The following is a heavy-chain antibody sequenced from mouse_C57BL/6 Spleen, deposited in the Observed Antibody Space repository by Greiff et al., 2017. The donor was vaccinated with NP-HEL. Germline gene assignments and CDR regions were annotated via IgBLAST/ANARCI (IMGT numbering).Heavy chain of an antibody. CDR2: IHPNSGST. V-gene: IGHV1-64*01. J-gene: IGHJ4*01. CDR1: GYTFTSYW. CDR3: ARDYVPQDYAMYH. Sequence: QVQLQQSGAELVKPGASVKLSCKASGYTFTSYWMHWVKQRPGPGLEWIGMIHPNSGSTNYNEKFKSKATLTVDKSSSTAYMQLSSLTSEDSAVYYCARDYVPQDYAMYHWGKGTSVTVPS. D-gene: IGHD1-1*02.